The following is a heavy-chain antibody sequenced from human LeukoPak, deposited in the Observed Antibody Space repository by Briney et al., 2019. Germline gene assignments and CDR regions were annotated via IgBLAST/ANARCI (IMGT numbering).Heavy chain of an antibody. CDR1: GFTFSTYW. V-gene: IGHV3-74*01. D-gene: IGHD5-24*01. CDR2: ISSDGIST. CDR3: ARSREPGRDGDY. J-gene: IGHJ4*02. Sequence: GRSLRLSCAAAGFTFSTYWMHWVRQVPGKGLVWVSRISSDGISTAYADSVKGRFTLSRDNAKNSLYLQMNSLRAGDTAVYYCARSREPGRDGDYWGQGTLVTVSS.